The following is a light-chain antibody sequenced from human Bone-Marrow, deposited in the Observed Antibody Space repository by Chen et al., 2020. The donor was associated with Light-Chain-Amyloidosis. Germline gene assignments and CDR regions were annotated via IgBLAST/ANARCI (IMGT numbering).Light chain of an antibody. J-gene: IGLJ2*01. V-gene: IGLV3-25*03. CDR1: DLPTKY. CDR2: SDT. Sequence: SYELTQPPSVSVSPGQTARITCSGDDLPTKYAYWYQQKPGQAPVLVIHSDTERTPGISERFSGSSSGTTATLTISGVQAEDEADYHCQSADSSGTYEVIFGGGTKLTVL. CDR3: QSADSSGTYEVI.